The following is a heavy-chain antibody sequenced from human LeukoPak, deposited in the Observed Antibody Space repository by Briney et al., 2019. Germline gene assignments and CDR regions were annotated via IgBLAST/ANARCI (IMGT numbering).Heavy chain of an antibody. D-gene: IGHD3-10*01. CDR2: IIPAFGTA. J-gene: IGHJ5*02. CDR3: ARGYYYGSESYWHTKWFDP. Sequence: SVKVSCKASGGTFNSHVISSLRQAPGQGGEWMGGIIPAFGTASHAEKFQGRVTITTDESTTTAHTARSSRTSEDTAVPYCARGYYYGSESYWHTKWFDPWGQGTLVTVSS. V-gene: IGHV1-69*05. CDR1: GGTFNSHV.